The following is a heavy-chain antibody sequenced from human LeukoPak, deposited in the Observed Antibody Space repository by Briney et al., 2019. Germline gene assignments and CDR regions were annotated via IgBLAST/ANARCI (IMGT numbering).Heavy chain of an antibody. CDR2: VYRSGST. D-gene: IGHD6-19*01. J-gene: IGHJ4*02. CDR3: ARRGTSGWAYYFDF. CDR1: GDSISSSSNY. Sequence: SETLSLTCDVSGDSISSSSNYWGWVRHLPGKGLEWIGSVYRSGSTYYNPSLKSRVTISVDTSKKQFTLNLTSVTAADTAVYHCARRGTSGWAYYFDFWGPGSLLTVSS. V-gene: IGHV4-39*01.